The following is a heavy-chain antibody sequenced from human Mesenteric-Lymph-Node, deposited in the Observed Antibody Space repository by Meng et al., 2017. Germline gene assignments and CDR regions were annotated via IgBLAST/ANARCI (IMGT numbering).Heavy chain of an antibody. CDR2: INAYNGDT. CDR3: ARVEVGITSGDY. Sequence: QAHLDQSGGEVKKPAASLKLSCKASGHTFTIYGITWVRQAPGQGLEWMGWINAYNGDTNYAQTLQGRVTMTTDTSTSTAYMELRSLRADDTAVYYCARVEVGITSGDYWGQGTLVTVSS. V-gene: IGHV1-18*01. CDR1: GHTFTIYG. J-gene: IGHJ4*02. D-gene: IGHD1-26*01.